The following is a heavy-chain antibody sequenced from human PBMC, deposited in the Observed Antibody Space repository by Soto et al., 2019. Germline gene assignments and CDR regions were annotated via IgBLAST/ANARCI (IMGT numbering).Heavy chain of an antibody. D-gene: IGHD3-3*01. CDR3: ARDVPPYYDFWSGADAFDI. J-gene: IGHJ3*02. Sequence: SETLSLTCTVSGGSISSGGYYWSWIRQHPGKGLEWIGYIYYSGSTYYNPSLKSRVTISVDTSKNQFSLKLSSVTAADTAVYYCARDVPPYYDFWSGADAFDIWGQGTMVTVS. CDR1: GGSISSGGYY. CDR2: IYYSGST. V-gene: IGHV4-31*03.